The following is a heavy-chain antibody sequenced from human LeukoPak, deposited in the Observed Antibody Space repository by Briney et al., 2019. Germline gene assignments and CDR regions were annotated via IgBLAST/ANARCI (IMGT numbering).Heavy chain of an antibody. J-gene: IGHJ6*03. CDR2: IKQDGSEK. Sequence: GGSLRLSCAASGFTFSNYWMTWVRQPPGKGLEWVADIKQDGSEKLYVKSVRGRFTISRDNAKMSLFLQMNSLRAEDTAVYYCARDNGVVHGVYYMDVWGKGTTVTVS. CDR1: GFTFSNYW. CDR3: ARDNGVVHGVYYMDV. V-gene: IGHV3-7*01. D-gene: IGHD3-3*01.